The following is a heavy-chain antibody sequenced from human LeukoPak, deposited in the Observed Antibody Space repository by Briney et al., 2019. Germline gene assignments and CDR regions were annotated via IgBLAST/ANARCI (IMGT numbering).Heavy chain of an antibody. CDR1: GGSISSYY. CDR3: ARVSHYYDSSGYYYVRAFDI. CDR2: ISTSGST. Sequence: SETLSLTCTVSGGSISSYYWSWIRQPAGQGLEWIGRISTSGSTNYNPSLKSRVTMSVDTSNNQFSLKLSSVTAADTAVYYCARVSHYYDSSGYYYVRAFDIWGQGTMVTVSS. V-gene: IGHV4-4*07. J-gene: IGHJ3*02. D-gene: IGHD3-22*01.